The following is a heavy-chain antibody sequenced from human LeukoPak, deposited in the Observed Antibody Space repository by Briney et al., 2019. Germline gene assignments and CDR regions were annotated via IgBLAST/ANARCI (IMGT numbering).Heavy chain of an antibody. CDR2: FSDSGISK. CDR1: GFTFSSYA. Sequence: GGSLRLSCAASGFTFSSYAMSWVRQAPGKGLEWVSGFSDSGISKFYADSLKGRFTISRDNYKNTMYLQMNSLRDEDTAIYYCAKGPSSSNTRPDYWGQGTLVTVSS. J-gene: IGHJ4*02. V-gene: IGHV3-23*01. D-gene: IGHD6-13*01. CDR3: AKGPSSSNTRPDY.